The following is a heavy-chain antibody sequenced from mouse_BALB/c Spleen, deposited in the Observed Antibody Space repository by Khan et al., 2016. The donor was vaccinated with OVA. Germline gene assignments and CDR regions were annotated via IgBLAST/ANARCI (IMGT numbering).Heavy chain of an antibody. CDR3: ARDGSRYNYAMDY. V-gene: IGHV3-2*02. J-gene: IGHJ4*01. CDR2: ISSSGST. CDR1: GYSITSDYA. D-gene: IGHD2-3*01. Sequence: EVQLLETGPGLLKPSQSLSLTCTVTGYSITSDYAWNWIRQFPGNKLEWMGYISSSGSTNYNPALKSRISITRDTSKNQFFLQLNSVTTEDTATYYCARDGSRYNYAMDYWGQGTSVTVSS.